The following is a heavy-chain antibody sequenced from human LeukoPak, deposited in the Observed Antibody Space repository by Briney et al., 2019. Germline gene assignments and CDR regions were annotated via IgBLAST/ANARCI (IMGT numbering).Heavy chain of an antibody. CDR1: GGTFSSYA. CDR3: VGPTCLRGGYCTTNP. Sequence: SVKVSCKASGGTFSSYAISWVRQAPGQGLEWMGGMIPIFGTANYAQKFQGRVTITADESTSTAYMELSSLRSEDTAVYYCVGPTCLRGGYCTTNPWGQGTLVTVSS. CDR2: MIPIFGTA. D-gene: IGHD2-8*01. V-gene: IGHV1-69*01. J-gene: IGHJ5*02.